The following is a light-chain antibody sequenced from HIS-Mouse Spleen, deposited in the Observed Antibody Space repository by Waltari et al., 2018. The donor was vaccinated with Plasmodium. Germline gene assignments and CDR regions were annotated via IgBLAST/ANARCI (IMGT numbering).Light chain of an antibody. Sequence: SYELTQPPSVSVSPGQTARHTCSGDALPQKYAYWYKQKSGQAPVLVIYEDSKRPAGIPERFSGSSSGTMATLTISGAQVEDEADYYCYSTDSSGNHRVFGGGTKLTVL. CDR3: YSTDSSGNHRV. CDR1: ALPQKY. V-gene: IGLV3-10*01. J-gene: IGLJ3*02. CDR2: EDS.